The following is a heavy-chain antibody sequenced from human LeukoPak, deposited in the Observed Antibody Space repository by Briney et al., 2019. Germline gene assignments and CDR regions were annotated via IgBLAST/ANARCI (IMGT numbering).Heavy chain of an antibody. CDR1: GDSVSSNSAA. D-gene: IGHD2-2*01. J-gene: IGHJ5*02. CDR2: TYYRSRWYN. CDR3: ARGLGYCSSTSCYSGMWFDP. V-gene: IGHV6-1*01. Sequence: SQTLSLTCAISGDSVSSNSAAWNWIRQSPSRGLEWLGRTYYRSRWYNDYAVSVKSRITINPDTSKNQFSLQLNSVTPEDTAVYYCARGLGYCSSTSCYSGMWFDPWGQGTLVTVSS.